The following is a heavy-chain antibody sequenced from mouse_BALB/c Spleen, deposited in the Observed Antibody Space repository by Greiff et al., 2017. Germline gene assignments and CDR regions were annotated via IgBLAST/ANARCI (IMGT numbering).Heavy chain of an antibody. CDR1: GYTFTSYW. CDR3: ARSNYYGSSYGY. D-gene: IGHD1-1*01. CDR2: INPSTGYT. J-gene: IGHJ2*01. V-gene: IGHV1-7*01. Sequence: VQVVESGAELAKPGASVKMSCKASGYTFTSYWMHWVKQRPGQGLEWIGYINPSTGYTEYNQKFKDKATLTADKSSSTAYMQLSSLTSEDSAVYYCARSNYYGSSYGYWGQGTTLTVSS.